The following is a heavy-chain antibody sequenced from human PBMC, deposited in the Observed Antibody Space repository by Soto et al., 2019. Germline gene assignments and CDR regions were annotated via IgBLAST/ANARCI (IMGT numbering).Heavy chain of an antibody. V-gene: IGHV6-1*01. CDR2: TYYRSKWYN. CDR3: ARSHLDGFDY. CDR1: GDSVSSNSVG. Sequence: SQTLSLTCAISGDSVSSNSVGWNWIRQSPSRGLEWLGRTYYRSKWYNDYAISVKSRITINPDTPKNQFSLQLNSVTPDDTAMYFCARSHLDGFDYWGQGTLVTVSS. J-gene: IGHJ4*02. D-gene: IGHD3-3*01.